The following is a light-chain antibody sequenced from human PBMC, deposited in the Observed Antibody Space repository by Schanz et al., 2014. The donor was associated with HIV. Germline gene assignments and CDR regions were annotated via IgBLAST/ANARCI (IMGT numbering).Light chain of an antibody. CDR2: AAS. CDR3: QQYYNLPIT. V-gene: IGKV1-39*01. CDR1: QSISSH. J-gene: IGKJ5*01. Sequence: IQMTQSPSSLSASVGDRVTISCRASQSISSHLNWYQQKPGKAPKFLIYAASSLQSGVPSRFSGSGSVTDFTLTISSLQPEDIATYYCQQYYNLPITFGQGTRLQIK.